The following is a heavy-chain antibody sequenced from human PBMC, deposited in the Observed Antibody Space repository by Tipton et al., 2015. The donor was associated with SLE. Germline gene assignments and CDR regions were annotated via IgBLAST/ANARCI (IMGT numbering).Heavy chain of an antibody. V-gene: IGHV4-31*03. CDR2: IYYSGST. J-gene: IGHJ4*02. CDR1: GGSISSGGYY. D-gene: IGHD5-12*01. Sequence: TLPLTCTVSGGSISSGGYYWSWIRQHPGKGLEWIGYIYYSGSTYYNPSLKSRVTISVDTSKNQFSLKLSSVTAADTAVYYCARWLWAYYFDYWGQGTLVTVSS. CDR3: ARWLWAYYFDY.